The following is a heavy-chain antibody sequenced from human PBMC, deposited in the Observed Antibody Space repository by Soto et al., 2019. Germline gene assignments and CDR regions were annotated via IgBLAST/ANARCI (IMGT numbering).Heavy chain of an antibody. Sequence: QXLSLTCAISGDXVSSNSDAWNWIRQSPARGLEWLGRTYYRSKWYNDYAVSVKSRITINPDTSKNQFCLQLNSGTNEDTAVHYCARVQYSSSWYFSYGMDVWGQGTTVTVSS. J-gene: IGHJ6*02. CDR2: TYYRSKWYN. D-gene: IGHD6-13*01. V-gene: IGHV6-1*01. CDR1: GDXVSSNSDA. CDR3: ARVQYSSSWYFSYGMDV.